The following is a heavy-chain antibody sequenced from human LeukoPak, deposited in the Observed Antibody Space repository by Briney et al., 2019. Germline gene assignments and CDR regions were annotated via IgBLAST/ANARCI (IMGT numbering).Heavy chain of an antibody. CDR3: ALYVLLLGFDY. Sequence: SETLSLTCAVYGGSFSGYYWNWIRQPPGKGLEWIGEINHSGSTNYNPSLKSRVTISVDTSKNQFSLKLSSVTAADTAVYYCALYVLLLGFDYWGQGTLVTVSS. J-gene: IGHJ4*02. D-gene: IGHD3-10*01. CDR2: INHSGST. CDR1: GGSFSGYY. V-gene: IGHV4-34*01.